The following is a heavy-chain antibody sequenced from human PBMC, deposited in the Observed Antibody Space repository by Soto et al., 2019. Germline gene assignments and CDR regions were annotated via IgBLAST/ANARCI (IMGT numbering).Heavy chain of an antibody. Sequence: QVQLQQWGAGLVKPSETLSLTCAVYGVSFSGYYWTWIRQPPGKGLECIGEINHSGNTNYNPSLKSRVNISVDTSKNQFYLKLNSVTAADKAVYYFAIGIAMIVVVEWDAPDKYYLDSWGQGTLVTVSS. V-gene: IGHV4-34*01. D-gene: IGHD3-22*01. J-gene: IGHJ4*02. CDR1: GVSFSGYY. CDR3: AIGIAMIVVVEWDAPDKYYLDS. CDR2: INHSGNT.